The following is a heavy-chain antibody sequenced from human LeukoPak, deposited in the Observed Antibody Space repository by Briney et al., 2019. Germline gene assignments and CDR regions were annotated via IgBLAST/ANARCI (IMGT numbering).Heavy chain of an antibody. Sequence: GGSLRLSCAASGFTFSSYWMSWVRQAPGKGLEWVANIKQDGSEKYYVDSVKGRFTISRDNAKNSLYLQMNSLRAEDTAVYYCARGLRQYYYDSSGYLLFDYWGQGTLVTVSS. J-gene: IGHJ4*02. D-gene: IGHD3-22*01. CDR1: GFTFSSYW. CDR3: ARGLRQYYYDSSGYLLFDY. CDR2: IKQDGSEK. V-gene: IGHV3-7*03.